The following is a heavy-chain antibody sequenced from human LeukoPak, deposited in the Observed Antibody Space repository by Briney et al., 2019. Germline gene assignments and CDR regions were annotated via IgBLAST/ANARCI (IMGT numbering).Heavy chain of an antibody. V-gene: IGHV4-39*01. Sequence: SETLSLTCTVSGGSISSSSYYWGWIRQPPGKGLEWIGSIYYSGSTYYNPSVKSRVTISVDTSKNQFSLKLSSVTAADTAVYYCARRAGQSLNGSYGTAFDIWGQGTTVTVSS. CDR2: IYYSGST. CDR1: GGSISSSSYY. CDR3: ARRAGQSLNGSYGTAFDI. D-gene: IGHD1-26*01. J-gene: IGHJ3*02.